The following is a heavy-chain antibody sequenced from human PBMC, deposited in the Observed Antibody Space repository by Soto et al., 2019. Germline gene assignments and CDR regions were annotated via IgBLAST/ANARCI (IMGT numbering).Heavy chain of an antibody. D-gene: IGHD2-15*01. J-gene: IGHJ1*01. Sequence: QVQLQGSGQELVKPSQTLSLTCTVSGGSISSGGSYWSWIRQHPGKALGWFGYIYYSGSTSYNPSLKSRVTISVDTSKNQFSLKLSSVTAADTAVYYCARVYCSGGSCYSGGNFQHWGQGTLVTVSS. CDR2: IYYSGST. CDR1: GGSISSGGSY. CDR3: ARVYCSGGSCYSGGNFQH. V-gene: IGHV4-31*03.